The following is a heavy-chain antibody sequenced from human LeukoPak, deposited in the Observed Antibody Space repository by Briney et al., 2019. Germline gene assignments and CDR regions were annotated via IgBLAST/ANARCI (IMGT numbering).Heavy chain of an antibody. J-gene: IGHJ6*03. CDR3: ARVPRGSTVGTLPYFYYYMDV. CDR2: IYTSGRT. Sequence: SETLSLTCTVSGGSISSYYWSWIRQPAGKGLEWIGRIYTSGRTTYNPSLKSRVTISVDTSKNQFSLKLSSVTAADTAVYYCARVPRGSTVGTLPYFYYYMDVWGKGTTVIVSS. CDR1: GGSISSYY. V-gene: IGHV4-4*07. D-gene: IGHD1-26*01.